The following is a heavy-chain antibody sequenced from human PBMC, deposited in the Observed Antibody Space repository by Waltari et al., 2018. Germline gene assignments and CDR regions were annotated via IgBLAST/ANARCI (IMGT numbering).Heavy chain of an antibody. J-gene: IGHJ4*02. Sequence: EVQLVESGGGLVKPGGSLRLSCAASGFTFSSYSMNWVRQAPGKGLEWVSSISSRSSYIYYADSVKGRFTISRDNAKNSLYLQMNSLRAEDTAVYYCASFPIAAAVWGQGTLVTVSS. CDR3: ASFPIAAAV. CDR1: GFTFSSYS. CDR2: ISSRSSYI. D-gene: IGHD6-13*01. V-gene: IGHV3-21*01.